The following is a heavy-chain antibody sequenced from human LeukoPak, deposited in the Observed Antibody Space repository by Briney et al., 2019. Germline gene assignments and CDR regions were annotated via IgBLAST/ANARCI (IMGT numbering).Heavy chain of an antibody. CDR1: GYTFTSYD. D-gene: IGHD3-10*01. CDR3: ARGGWFGELLSNWFDP. J-gene: IGHJ5*02. V-gene: IGHV1-8*01. CDR2: MNPNSGNT. Sequence: GASVKVSCKASGYTFTSYDINWVRQATGQGLELKGWMNPNSGNTGYAQKFQSRVTMTRNTSISTAYMELSSLRSEDTAVYYCARGGWFGELLSNWFDPWGQGTLVTVSS.